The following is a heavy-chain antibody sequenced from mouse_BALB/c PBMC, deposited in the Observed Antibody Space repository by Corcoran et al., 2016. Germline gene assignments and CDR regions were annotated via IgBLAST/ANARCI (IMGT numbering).Heavy chain of an antibody. Sequence: DVRLQESGPGLVKPSQSLSLTCSVTGCSITIGYDWNWIRQFPGKKLEGMGYISYDGSNNYNPSLKNRISFTRDTSKNQFFLNLNSVTTKDTATYYCARDGNFDYWGQGTTLTVSS. D-gene: IGHD1-1*02. J-gene: IGHJ2*01. CDR1: GCSITIGYD. CDR3: ARDGNFDY. V-gene: IGHV3-6*02. CDR2: ISYDGSN.